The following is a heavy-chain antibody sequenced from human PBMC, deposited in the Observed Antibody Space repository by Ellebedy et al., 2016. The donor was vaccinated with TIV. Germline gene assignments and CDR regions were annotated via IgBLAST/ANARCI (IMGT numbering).Heavy chain of an antibody. D-gene: IGHD5-18*01. CDR1: GFIFSDHY. J-gene: IGHJ2*01. CDR2: ISGSGGST. Sequence: GESLKISCAASGFIFSDHYMDWVRQSPGKGLEWVSAISGSGGSTYYADSVKGRFTISRDNSKNTLYLQMNSLRAEDTAVYYCAKVGGYSYGYWYFDLWGRGTLVTVSS. CDR3: AKVGGYSYGYWYFDL. V-gene: IGHV3-23*01.